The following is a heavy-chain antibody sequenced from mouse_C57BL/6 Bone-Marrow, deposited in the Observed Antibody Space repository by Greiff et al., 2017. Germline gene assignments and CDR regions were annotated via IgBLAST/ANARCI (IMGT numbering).Heavy chain of an antibody. D-gene: IGHD1-1*01. J-gene: IGHJ4*01. Sequence: QVQLQQSGPGLVQPSQSLSITCTVSGFSLTSYGVHWVRQSPGKGLEWLGVIWSGGSTDYNAAFISRLSISKDNSKSQVFFKMNSLLADDTAIYYCAPALSATENSYYAMDYWGQGTSVTVSS. CDR2: IWSGGST. V-gene: IGHV2-2*01. CDR3: APALSATENSYYAMDY. CDR1: GFSLTSYG.